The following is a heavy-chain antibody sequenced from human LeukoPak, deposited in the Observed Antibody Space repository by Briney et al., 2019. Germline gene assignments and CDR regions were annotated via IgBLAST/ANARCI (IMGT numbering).Heavy chain of an antibody. CDR2: IWYDGSNK. J-gene: IGHJ4*02. CDR1: GFTFSSYG. D-gene: IGHD2-2*01. CDR3: ARDHRVVHNHFDY. Sequence: PGGSLRLSCAASGFTFSSYGMHWVRQAPGKGLEWVAVIWYDGSNKYYADSVKGRFTISRDNSKNTLYLQMNSLRAEDTAVYYCARDHRVVHNHFDYWGQGTLVTVFS. V-gene: IGHV3-33*01.